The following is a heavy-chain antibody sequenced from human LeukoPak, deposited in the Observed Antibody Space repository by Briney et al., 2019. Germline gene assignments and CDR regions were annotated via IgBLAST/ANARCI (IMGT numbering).Heavy chain of an antibody. D-gene: IGHD4-17*01. CDR3: ARDKYGDYGLDY. Sequence: GGSLRLSCAASGLTFSSYTMNWVRQAPGKGLEWVSSISSSSTYIYYADSVKGRFTISRDYARNSLSLQMNSLRAEDTAVYYCARDKYGDYGLDYWGPGTLVTVSS. J-gene: IGHJ4*02. CDR2: ISSSSTYI. V-gene: IGHV3-21*01. CDR1: GLTFSSYT.